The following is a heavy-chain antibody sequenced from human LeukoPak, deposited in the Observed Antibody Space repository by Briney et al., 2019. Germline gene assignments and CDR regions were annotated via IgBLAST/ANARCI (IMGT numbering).Heavy chain of an antibody. CDR2: ISSSGST. CDR1: CDSISSGDYY. D-gene: IGHD6-13*01. Sequence: SQTLSLTCTVSCDSISSGDYYWSWIRQPAGKGLEWIGRISSSGSTNYNPSLKSRVTISVDTSKNQFSLKLSSVTAADTAVYYCARRTLKAGYSSSWPFDYWGQGTLVTVSS. CDR3: ARRTLKAGYSSSWPFDY. V-gene: IGHV4-61*02. J-gene: IGHJ4*02.